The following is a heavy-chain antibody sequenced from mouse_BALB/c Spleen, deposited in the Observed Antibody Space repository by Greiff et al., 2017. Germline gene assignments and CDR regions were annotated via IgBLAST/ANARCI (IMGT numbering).Heavy chain of an antibody. V-gene: IGHV14-3*02. D-gene: IGHD5-1*01. CDR3: ARTYLPY. J-gene: IGHJ3*01. Sequence: VQLQQSGAELVKPGASVKLSCTASGFYIKDTYMHWVKQRPEQGLEWIGRIDPANGNTKYDPKFQGKATITADTSSNTAYLQLSSLTSEDTAVYYCARTYLPYWGQGTLVTVSA. CDR1: GFYIKDTY. CDR2: IDPANGNT.